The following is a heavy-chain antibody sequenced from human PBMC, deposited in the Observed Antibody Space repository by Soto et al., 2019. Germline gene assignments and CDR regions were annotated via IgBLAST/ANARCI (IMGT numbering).Heavy chain of an antibody. D-gene: IGHD3-16*01. V-gene: IGHV1-18*01. CDR1: GYTFTSYG. J-gene: IGHJ6*02. Sequence: ASVKVSCRASGYTFTSYGISWVRQAPGQGLEWMGWISAYNGNTNYAQKLQGRVTMTTDTSTSTAYMELRSLRSDDTAVYYCARENGSWGEQYYYYGMDVWGQGTTVTSP. CDR3: ARENGSWGEQYYYYGMDV. CDR2: ISAYNGNT.